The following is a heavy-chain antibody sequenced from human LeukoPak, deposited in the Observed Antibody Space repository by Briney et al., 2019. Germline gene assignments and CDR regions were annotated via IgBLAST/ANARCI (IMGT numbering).Heavy chain of an antibody. V-gene: IGHV4-38-2*01. J-gene: IGHJ4*02. D-gene: IGHD4-17*01. CDR2: IYHSGST. CDR3: ARNRSVTTTPGFDH. Sequence: SETLSLTCAVSGYSIRGDDYWGWIRQSPGKGLEWIGSIYHSGSTHYNPSLKSRVTISVDTSKNQFSLMLNSVTAADTAVYYCARNRSVTTTPGFDHWSQGTLVTVSS. CDR1: GYSIRGDDY.